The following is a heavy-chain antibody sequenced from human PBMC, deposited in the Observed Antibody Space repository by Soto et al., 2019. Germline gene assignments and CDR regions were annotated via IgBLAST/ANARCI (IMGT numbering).Heavy chain of an antibody. CDR2: ISYDGSNK. Sequence: QVQLVESGGGMVQPGRSLRLSCAASGFTFSSYGMHWVRQAPGKGLEWVAVISYDGSNKYYADSVKGRFTISRDNSKNTLYLQMNSLRAEDTAVYYCAKDLVAAAVLSYYYYGMDVW. CDR3: AKDLVAAAVLSYYYYGMDV. CDR1: GFTFSSYG. V-gene: IGHV3-30*18. D-gene: IGHD2-2*01. J-gene: IGHJ6*01.